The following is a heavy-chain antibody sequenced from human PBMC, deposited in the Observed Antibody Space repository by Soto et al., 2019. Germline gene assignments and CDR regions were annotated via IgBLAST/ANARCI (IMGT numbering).Heavy chain of an antibody. J-gene: IGHJ4*02. D-gene: IGHD2-8*01. Sequence: ASVKVSSKASGSPFTSYSMHWVRQALGQGLEWMGIINPSGGSTSYAQKCQGRVTMTRYTSTSTVYTELSSLRSEDTAVYYCARASCTNGLCYIIDYWGQGTLVTVSS. CDR2: INPSGGST. CDR1: GSPFTSYS. CDR3: ARASCTNGLCYIIDY. V-gene: IGHV1-46*01.